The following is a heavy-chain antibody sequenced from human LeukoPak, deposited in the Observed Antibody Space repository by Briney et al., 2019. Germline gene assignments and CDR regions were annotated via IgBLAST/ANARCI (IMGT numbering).Heavy chain of an antibody. CDR2: INHSGST. D-gene: IGHD5-18*01. CDR3: ARESEGYSYGHNWFDP. CDR1: GGSFSGYY. Sequence: SETLSLTCAVYGGSFSGYYWSWIRQPPGKGLEWIGEINHSGSTNYNPSLKSRVTISVDTSKNQFSLKLSSVTAADTAVYYCARESEGYSYGHNWFDPWGQGALVTVSS. J-gene: IGHJ5*02. V-gene: IGHV4-34*01.